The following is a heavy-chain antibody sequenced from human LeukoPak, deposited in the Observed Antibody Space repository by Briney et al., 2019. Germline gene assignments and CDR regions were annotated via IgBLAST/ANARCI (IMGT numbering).Heavy chain of an antibody. CDR2: ISGSGDNT. J-gene: IGHJ1*01. Sequence: PGGSLRLSCAASGFTFSSYAMSWVRQVPGKGLEWVSVISGSGDNTYYADSVKGRFTISRDNAKNSLYLQMNSLRAEDTAVYYCAGAAITMMLEYFQHWGQGTLVTVSS. CDR3: AGAAITMMLEYFQH. D-gene: IGHD3-22*01. CDR1: GFTFSSYA. V-gene: IGHV3-23*01.